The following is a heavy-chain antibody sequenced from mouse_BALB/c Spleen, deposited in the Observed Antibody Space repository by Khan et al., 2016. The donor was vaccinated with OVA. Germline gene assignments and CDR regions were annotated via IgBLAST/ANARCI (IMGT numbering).Heavy chain of an antibody. CDR1: GYSITSNYA. D-gene: IGHD1-1*01. CDR3: ARQKSYGYALDY. V-gene: IGHV3-2*02. Sequence: EVQLQESGPGLVKPSQSLSLTCTVTGYSITSNYAWSWIRQFPGNKLEWMGYISYSGSTSYNPTLKSRISVTRDTSENQLFLTLHSVTNEATATFCYARQKSYGYALDYWGQGASVTVSS. J-gene: IGHJ4*01. CDR2: ISYSGST.